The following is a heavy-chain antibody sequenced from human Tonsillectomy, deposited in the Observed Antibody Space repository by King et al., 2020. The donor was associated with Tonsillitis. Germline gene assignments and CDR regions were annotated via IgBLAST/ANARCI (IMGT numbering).Heavy chain of an antibody. J-gene: IGHJ4*02. CDR3: AKYDAGFDILTGYYPFDY. CDR1: GFTFSSYA. Sequence: VQLVESGGGLVQPGGSLSLSCAASGFTFSSYAMCWVRHAPGTGLVWVSAISGSVCSTYYADSVKGRFTISRDNAKNTLYLQMNSLSGEDTAVYYCAKYDAGFDILTGYYPFDYWGQGTLVTVSS. CDR2: ISGSVCST. D-gene: IGHD3-9*01. V-gene: IGHV3-23*04.